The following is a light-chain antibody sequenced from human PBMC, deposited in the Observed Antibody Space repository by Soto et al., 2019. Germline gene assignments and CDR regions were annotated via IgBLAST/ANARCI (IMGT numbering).Light chain of an antibody. V-gene: IGLV2-23*03. CDR1: SSDVGSYNL. J-gene: IGLJ1*01. CDR3: FSYTGSSTFYI. Sequence: QSVLTQPASVSGSPVQSITISCTGTSSDVGSYNLVSWYQQHPGKAPKLMIYEGSKRPSGVSNRFSGSKSGNTASLTISGIQAEDEADYYCFSYTGSSTFYIFGTSPKVTVL. CDR2: EGS.